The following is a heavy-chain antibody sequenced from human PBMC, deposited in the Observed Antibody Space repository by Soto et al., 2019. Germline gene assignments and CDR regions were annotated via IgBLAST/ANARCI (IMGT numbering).Heavy chain of an antibody. J-gene: IGHJ6*02. Sequence: GGSLRLSCAASGFTVSSNYMSWVRQAPGKGLEWVSVIYSGGSTYYADSVKGRFTIPRDNSKNTLYLQMNSLRAEDTAVYYCARVGGYYDSSGYPYYYYGMDVWGQGTTVTVSS. CDR2: IYSGGST. CDR1: GFTVSSNY. D-gene: IGHD3-22*01. CDR3: ARVGGYYDSSGYPYYYYGMDV. V-gene: IGHV3-53*01.